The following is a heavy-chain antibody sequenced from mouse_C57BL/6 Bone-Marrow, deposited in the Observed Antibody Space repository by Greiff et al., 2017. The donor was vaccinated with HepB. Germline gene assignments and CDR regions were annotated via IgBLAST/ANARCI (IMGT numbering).Heavy chain of an antibody. CDR2: IYPRSGNT. J-gene: IGHJ4*01. V-gene: IGHV1-81*01. CDR1: GYTFTSYG. CDR3: ARVIYDGYYYAMDY. Sequence: QVQLQQSGAELARPGASVKLSCKASGYTFTSYGISWVKQRTGQGLEWIGEIYPRSGNTYYNEKFKGKATLTADKSSSTAYMELRSLTSEDSAVYFCARVIYDGYYYAMDYWGQGTSVTVSS. D-gene: IGHD2-3*01.